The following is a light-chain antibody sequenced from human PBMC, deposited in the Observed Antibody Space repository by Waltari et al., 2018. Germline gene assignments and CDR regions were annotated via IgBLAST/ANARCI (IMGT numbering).Light chain of an antibody. Sequence: IVVTQSTAALSLSPGERATLSCRASQTISTYLAWYQQKPGQAPRLLIYDASKRAPAIPVRFSGRGYGTDFTLTINSLEPEDFAVYYCQQRFTWPPFTFGGGTKIEIK. J-gene: IGKJ4*01. CDR2: DAS. V-gene: IGKV3-11*01. CDR1: QTISTY. CDR3: QQRFTWPPFT.